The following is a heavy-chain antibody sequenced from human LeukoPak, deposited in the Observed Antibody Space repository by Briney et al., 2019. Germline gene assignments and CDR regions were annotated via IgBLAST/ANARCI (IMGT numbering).Heavy chain of an antibody. D-gene: IGHD3-22*01. CDR1: GGSISSGGYS. J-gene: IGHJ3*02. V-gene: IGHV4-30-2*01. Sequence: SETLSLTCAVSGGSISSGGYSWSWIRQPPGKGLEWIGYIYHSGSTYYNPSLKSRVTISVDRSKNQFSLRLSSVTAADTAVYYCASFTPHYYDSSGYFDAFDIWGQGTMVTVSS. CDR3: ASFTPHYYDSSGYFDAFDI. CDR2: IYHSGST.